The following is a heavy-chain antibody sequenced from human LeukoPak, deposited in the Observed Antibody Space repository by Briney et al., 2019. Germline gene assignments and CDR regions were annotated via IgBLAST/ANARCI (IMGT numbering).Heavy chain of an antibody. CDR3: ARGVEPLAANTLAY. V-gene: IGHV3-53*01. D-gene: IGHD1-14*01. J-gene: IGHJ4*02. CDR2: LYSDGNT. Sequence: PGGALRLSCAASGFTVITNHMTWVRQAPGKGVEWGSVLYSDGNTKYADSVQGRFTISRDNSKNTLYLEMNSLSPDDTAVYYCARGVEPLAANTLAYWGQGTLVTVSS. CDR1: GFTVITNH.